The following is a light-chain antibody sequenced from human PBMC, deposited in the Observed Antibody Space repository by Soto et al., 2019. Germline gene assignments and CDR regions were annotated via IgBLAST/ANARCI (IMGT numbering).Light chain of an antibody. V-gene: IGKV3-11*01. CDR2: DTS. Sequence: EIVLTQSPATLSLSPGERATLSCRASQSLSSYLAWYRQKPGQAPRLLIYDTSNRATGIPARFSGSGSGTDFTLTISSLEAEDFAVYYCQQRSNWPPTTFGQGTRLEIK. J-gene: IGKJ5*01. CDR3: QQRSNWPPTT. CDR1: QSLSSY.